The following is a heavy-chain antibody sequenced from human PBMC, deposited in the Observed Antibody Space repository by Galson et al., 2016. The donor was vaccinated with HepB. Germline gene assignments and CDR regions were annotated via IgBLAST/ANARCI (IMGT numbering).Heavy chain of an antibody. CDR2: FDPEDGET. CDR3: ATALGDILTGYSGYYAMDV. Sequence: SVKVSCKVSGYTLTELSMHWVRQAPGKGLAWMGGFDPEDGETIYAQKFQGRITMTQDTSTDTAYMELSSLRSEDTAVYYCATALGDILTGYSGYYAMDVWGQGTTVTFSS. CDR1: GYTLTELS. V-gene: IGHV1-24*01. J-gene: IGHJ6*02. D-gene: IGHD3-9*01.